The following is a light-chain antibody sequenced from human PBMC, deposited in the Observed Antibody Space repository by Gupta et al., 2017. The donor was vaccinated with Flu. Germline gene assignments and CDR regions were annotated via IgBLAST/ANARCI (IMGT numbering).Light chain of an antibody. Sequence: SYVLTQPPSVSVAPGETARITCGENNIGSNSVHWYQQRPGQAPVLVVYDDVHRPSGIPARFSGSNSGDTATLTISRVEAGDEADYFCHMWDSSSYLGVFGSGTKVTVL. CDR1: NIGSNS. CDR3: HMWDSSSYLGV. CDR2: DDV. J-gene: IGLJ1*01. V-gene: IGLV3-21*02.